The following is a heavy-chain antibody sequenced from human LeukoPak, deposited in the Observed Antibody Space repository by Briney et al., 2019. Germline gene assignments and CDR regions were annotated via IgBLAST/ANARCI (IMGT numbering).Heavy chain of an antibody. D-gene: IGHD6-13*01. CDR1: GGSFGGYY. J-gene: IGHJ5*02. V-gene: IGHV4-34*01. CDR3: AGPTPYSGNCYQRWFDP. CDR2: INESGNT. Sequence: SETLSLTCAVYGGSFGGYYWNWVRQPPGKGLEWIGQINESGNTNYSPSLKSRVSMSVDTSKKQFSLKLSSVTAADTAVYYCAGPTPYSGNCYQRWFDPWGQGTLVTVSS.